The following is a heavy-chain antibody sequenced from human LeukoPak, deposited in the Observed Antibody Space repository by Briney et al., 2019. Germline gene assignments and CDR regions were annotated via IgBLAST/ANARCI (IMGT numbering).Heavy chain of an antibody. CDR2: ITSGGNT. J-gene: IGHJ4*02. D-gene: IGHD3-22*01. CDR3: AREADYYYDSSGYFGY. Sequence: QPGGSLRLSCAASGFTFSSSAMSWVRQAPGKGLEWVSGITSGGNTYYADSVKGRFTISRDNSKNTLYLQMNSLRAEDTAVYYCAREADYYYDSSGYFGYWGQETLVTVSS. CDR1: GFTFSSSA. V-gene: IGHV3-23*01.